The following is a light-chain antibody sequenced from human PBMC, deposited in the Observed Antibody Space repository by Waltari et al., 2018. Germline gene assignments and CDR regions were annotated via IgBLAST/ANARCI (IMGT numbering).Light chain of an antibody. CDR2: DFT. J-gene: IGLJ2*01. V-gene: IGLV2-14*03. CDR3: SSYTSRSTFVI. Sequence: QSALTQPASVSGSPGQSITISCTGTSSDVGGYNYVSWDQQYPGKAPKLMVYDFTERPSGVSNRFSGSKSGKTASLTISGLQAEDEGDYHCSSYTSRSTFVIFGGGTKLTVL. CDR1: SSDVGGYNY.